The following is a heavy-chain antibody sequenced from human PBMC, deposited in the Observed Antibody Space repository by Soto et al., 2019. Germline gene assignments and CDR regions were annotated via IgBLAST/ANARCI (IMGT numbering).Heavy chain of an antibody. V-gene: IGHV1-69*01. CDR3: ARTSTYYYDSSGFS. Sequence: QVQLVQSGAEVQKPGSSVKDSCKASGGTFSSYAISWVRQAPGQGLEWMGGIIPILGTANYAQKFQGRVTIPADDSTSTAYMELSSLRSEDTAVYYCARTSTYYYDSSGFSWGQGTLVTVSS. CDR1: GGTFSSYA. J-gene: IGHJ4*02. CDR2: IIPILGTA. D-gene: IGHD3-22*01.